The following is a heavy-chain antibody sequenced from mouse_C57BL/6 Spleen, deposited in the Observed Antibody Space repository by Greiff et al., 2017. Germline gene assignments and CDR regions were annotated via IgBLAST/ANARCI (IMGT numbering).Heavy chain of an antibody. CDR2: INPNNGGT. CDR3: ARRGRVYYFDY. CDR1: GYTFTDYY. J-gene: IGHJ2*01. Sequence: EVKLQESGPELVKPGASVKISCKASGYTFTDYYMNWVKQSHGKSLEWIGDINPNNGGTSYNQKFKGKATLTVDKSSSTAYMELRSLTSEDSAVYYCARRGRVYYFDYWGQGTTLTVSS. V-gene: IGHV1-26*01. D-gene: IGHD3-1*01.